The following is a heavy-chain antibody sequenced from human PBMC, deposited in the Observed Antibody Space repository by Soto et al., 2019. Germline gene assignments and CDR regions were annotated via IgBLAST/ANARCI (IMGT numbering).Heavy chain of an antibody. V-gene: IGHV1-8*02. D-gene: IGHD3-3*01. Sequence: ASVKVSCKASGNTVPNYAINWVRQATGQRLEWIGWMNANSGNTGYAQKFQGRVTMTRNTSISTAYMELSSLRSEDTAVYYCAREKSGYYDYWGQGTLVTVSS. J-gene: IGHJ4*02. CDR1: GNTVPNYA. CDR3: AREKSGYYDY. CDR2: MNANSGNT.